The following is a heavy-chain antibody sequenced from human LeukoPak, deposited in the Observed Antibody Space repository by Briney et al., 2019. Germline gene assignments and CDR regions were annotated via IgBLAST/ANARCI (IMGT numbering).Heavy chain of an antibody. CDR3: ARSFRFLEWANPHKWFDP. V-gene: IGHV1-18*01. CDR1: GYTFTSYG. J-gene: IGHJ5*02. CDR2: ISAYNGNT. D-gene: IGHD3-3*01. Sequence: ASVKVSCKASGYTFTSYGISWVRQAPGQGLEWMGWISAYNGNTNYEQKLQGRVTMTTNTSTSTDYLELRSLRSDDTAVYYCARSFRFLEWANPHKWFDPWGQGTLVTVSS.